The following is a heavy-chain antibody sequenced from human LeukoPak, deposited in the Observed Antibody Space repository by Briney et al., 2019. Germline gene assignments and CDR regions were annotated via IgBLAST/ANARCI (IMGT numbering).Heavy chain of an antibody. Sequence: GGSLRLSCAASEFTFTNFWMSWVRQAPGKGLEWVSAISGSGGSTYYADSVKGRFTIPRDNSKNTLYLQMNSLRAEDTAVYYCAKGGGITMIVVVIKTYFDYWGQGTLVTVSS. CDR3: AKGGGITMIVVVIKTYFDY. D-gene: IGHD3-22*01. CDR1: EFTFTNFW. CDR2: ISGSGGST. J-gene: IGHJ4*02. V-gene: IGHV3-23*01.